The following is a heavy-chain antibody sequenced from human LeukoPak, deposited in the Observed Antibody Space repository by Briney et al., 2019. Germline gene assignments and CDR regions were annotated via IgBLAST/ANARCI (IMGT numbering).Heavy chain of an antibody. D-gene: IGHD3-3*01. CDR1: GYSISSGYY. J-gene: IGHJ3*02. Sequence: SETLSLTCAVSGYSISSGYYWGWIRQPPGKGLEWMGSIYHSGSTYYNPSLKSRVTISVDTSKNQFSLKLSSVTAADTAVCYCARLDLGVVLNAFDIWGQGTMVTVSS. V-gene: IGHV4-38-2*01. CDR2: IYHSGST. CDR3: ARLDLGVVLNAFDI.